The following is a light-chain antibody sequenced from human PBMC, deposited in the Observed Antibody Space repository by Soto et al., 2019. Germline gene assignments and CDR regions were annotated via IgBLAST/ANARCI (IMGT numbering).Light chain of an antibody. CDR1: QSVSIH. V-gene: IGKV3-15*01. J-gene: IGKJ5*01. CDR2: DTS. CDR3: QQYSNWPPIT. Sequence: EIVMTQSPATLSVSLGERATLSCRASQSVSIHLAWYQQKPGQAPRLLIYDTSTWATGIPARFSGSGSGTEFTLTISSLQSEDFAVYYCQQYSNWPPITFGQGTRLEIK.